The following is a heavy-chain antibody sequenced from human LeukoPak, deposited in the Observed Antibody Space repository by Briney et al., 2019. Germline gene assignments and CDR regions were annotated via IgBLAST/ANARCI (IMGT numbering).Heavy chain of an antibody. CDR3: ARPFIETPSLGALDY. J-gene: IGHJ4*02. Sequence: GASVKVSCKTSGFTFTDYHIYWVRQAPGQGLEWMGWVNPQNGDTEFSQNFQGRVTMTRDTSISTAYMELSRLRSDDTAVYYCARPFIETPSLGALDYWGQGTLVTVSS. CDR2: VNPQNGDT. V-gene: IGHV1-2*02. D-gene: IGHD4-23*01. CDR1: GFTFTDYH.